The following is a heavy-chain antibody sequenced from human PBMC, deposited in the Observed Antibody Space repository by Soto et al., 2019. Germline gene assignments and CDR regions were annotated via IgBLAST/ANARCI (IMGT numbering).Heavy chain of an antibody. CDR3: AKPPPWGGDSDGGSPP. J-gene: IGHJ5*02. CDR1: GFTFSSYS. CDR2: ISSISSYI. V-gene: IGHV3-21*01. D-gene: IGHD2-21*02. Sequence: EVQLVESGGGLVKPGGSLRLSCAASGFTFSSYSMNWVRQAPGKGMEWVSSISSISSYIYYADSEKGRFTISRDNSKHTLYLQMNSLRAEDKAVYYCAKPPPWGGDSDGGSPPWGQGTLVTVSS.